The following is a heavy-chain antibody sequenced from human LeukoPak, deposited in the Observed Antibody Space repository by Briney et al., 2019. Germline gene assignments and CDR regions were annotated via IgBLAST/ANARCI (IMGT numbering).Heavy chain of an antibody. V-gene: IGHV3-66*02. CDR2: IYSGMTT. D-gene: IGHD6-6*01. CDR3: ARKIAGRLSYFDY. J-gene: IGHJ4*02. CDR1: GFTVSSNY. Sequence: SGGSLRLSCAASGFTVSSNYTSWVRQAPGKGLEWVSVIYSGMTTYYSDSVKGRFTISRDNSKNTLYLQMNSLRAEDTAVYYCARKIAGRLSYFDYWGQGTLVTVSS.